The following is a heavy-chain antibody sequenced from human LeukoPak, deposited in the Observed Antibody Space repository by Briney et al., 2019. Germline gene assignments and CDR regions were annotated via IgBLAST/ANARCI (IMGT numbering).Heavy chain of an antibody. D-gene: IGHD3-22*01. CDR1: GFTFSTYA. V-gene: IGHV3-23*01. J-gene: IGHJ4*02. CDR2: LSNSGGSGGTT. CDR3: AKAMSTDHYDSKGFYRVDFDS. Sequence: GGSLRLSCAASGFTFSTYAMSWLRQAPGKGLEWVSALSNSGGSGGTTYFADSVKGRFSTSRDNSKSTLYLQLSSLTAEDTAVYYCAKAMSTDHYDSKGFYRVDFDSWGQGTLVTVSS.